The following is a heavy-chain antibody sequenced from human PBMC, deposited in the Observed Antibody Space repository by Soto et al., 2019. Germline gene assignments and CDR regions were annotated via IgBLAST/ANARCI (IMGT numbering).Heavy chain of an antibody. CDR3: ARRFAWQLPFDA. CDR1: GGSISNNNW. Sequence: SETLSLTCAVSGGSISNNNWWSWVRQSPVTGLEWIGEIYHSGSTNYNPSLKSRVSISVDKSKNQCSLNLSSVTAADTAVYYCARRFAWQLPFDAWGQGTLVTVSS. J-gene: IGHJ1*01. V-gene: IGHV4-4*02. D-gene: IGHD3-9*01. CDR2: IYHSGST.